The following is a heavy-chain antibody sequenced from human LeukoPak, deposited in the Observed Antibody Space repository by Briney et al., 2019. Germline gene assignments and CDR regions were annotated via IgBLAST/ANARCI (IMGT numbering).Heavy chain of an antibody. V-gene: IGHV4-59*01. D-gene: IGHD3-22*01. CDR1: GGSISSYY. J-gene: IGHJ4*02. CDR2: IYYSGST. CDR3: ARAVYYYDSSGYAYYFDY. Sequence: SETLSLTCTVSGGSISSYYWSWIRQPPPKGLEWMGYIYYSGSTNYNPSLKSRVTISVDTSKNQFSLKLSSVTAADTAVYYCARAVYYYDSSGYAYYFDYWGQGTLVTVSS.